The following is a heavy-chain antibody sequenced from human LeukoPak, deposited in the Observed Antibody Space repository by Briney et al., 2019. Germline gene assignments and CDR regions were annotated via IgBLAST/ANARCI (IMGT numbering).Heavy chain of an antibody. CDR2: ISAYTGNT. V-gene: IGHV1-18*01. D-gene: IGHD3-22*01. CDR3: ARSGVGYFYDNTGYYPLDY. J-gene: IGHJ4*02. CDR1: GYTFTNYG. Sequence: ASVKVSCKASGYTFTNYGISWVRQAPGQGLEWMGWISAYTGNTNYAQKFQGRVTMTTDTSTSTAFMELRSLRSDDTAVYYCARSGVGYFYDNTGYYPLDYWGQGTLVTVSS.